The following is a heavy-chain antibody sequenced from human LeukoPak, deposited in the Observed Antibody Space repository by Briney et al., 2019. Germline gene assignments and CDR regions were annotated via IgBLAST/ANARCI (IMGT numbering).Heavy chain of an antibody. Sequence: ASVKVSCKASGYTFTSYGISWVRQAPGQGLEWIGWISAYNGNTNYAQKLQGRVTMTTDTSTSTAYMELRSLRSDDTAVYYCARAPPRFGELLYRMDVWGQGTTVTVSS. J-gene: IGHJ6*02. V-gene: IGHV1-18*01. D-gene: IGHD3-10*01. CDR2: ISAYNGNT. CDR3: ARAPPRFGELLYRMDV. CDR1: GYTFTSYG.